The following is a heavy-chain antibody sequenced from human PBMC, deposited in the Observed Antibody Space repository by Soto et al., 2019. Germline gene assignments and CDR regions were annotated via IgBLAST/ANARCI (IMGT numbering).Heavy chain of an antibody. D-gene: IGHD3-3*01. CDR3: AHTAVQLERLLPFDY. Sequence: QITLKESGPPLVKPTQTLTLTCTFSGFSLSTSGVGVGWIRQPPGKALEWLALIYWDDDKRYSPSLKTRLTITKDTSENQVVLTMTNLDPVDRATYYCAHTAVQLERLLPFDYWGQGSLVTVSS. J-gene: IGHJ4*02. CDR2: IYWDDDK. V-gene: IGHV2-5*02. CDR1: GFSLSTSGVG.